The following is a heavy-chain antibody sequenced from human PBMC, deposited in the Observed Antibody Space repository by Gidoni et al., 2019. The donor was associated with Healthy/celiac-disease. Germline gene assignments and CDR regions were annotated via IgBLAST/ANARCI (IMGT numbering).Heavy chain of an antibody. J-gene: IGHJ4*02. CDR2: ISYDGSNK. Sequence: QVQLVESGGGVVQPGRSLRPSCAASGFTFSSYAIPWVRQDPGKGLEWVAVISYDGSNKYYADSVKCRFTISRDNSKNTLYLQMNSLRAEDTAVYYCARDELWFGELYYWGQGTLVTVSS. CDR1: GFTFSSYA. CDR3: ARDELWFGELYY. D-gene: IGHD3-10*01. V-gene: IGHV3-30-3*01.